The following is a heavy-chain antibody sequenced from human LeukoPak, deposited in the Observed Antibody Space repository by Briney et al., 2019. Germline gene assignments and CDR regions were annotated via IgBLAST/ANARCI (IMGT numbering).Heavy chain of an antibody. J-gene: IGHJ4*02. CDR1: GYTFNHHG. CDR3: ARDPTNTSGRYAYHDY. V-gene: IGHV1-18*04. CDR2: VSCFNGDT. Sequence: ASVKVSCKASGYTFNHHGISWVRQAPGQGLEWMGWVSCFNGDTHYARKFQGRVTMTRDTSTTTAYMELRNLRSDDTALYYCARDPTNTSGRYAYHDYWGQGTLVTVSS. D-gene: IGHD6-19*01.